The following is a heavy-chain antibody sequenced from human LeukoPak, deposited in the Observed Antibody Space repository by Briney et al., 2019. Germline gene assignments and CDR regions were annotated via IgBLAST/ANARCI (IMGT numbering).Heavy chain of an antibody. CDR2: ISHSGST. D-gene: IGHD3-10*01. V-gene: IGHV4-34*01. J-gene: IGHJ4*02. CDR1: GGSFSGYY. CDR3: ARGRGVAAKDY. Sequence: SETLSLTCAVYGGSFSGYYWSWIRQPPGKGLEWIGEISHSGSTNYNPSLKSRVTISVDTSKNQFSLKLSSVTAADTAVYYCARGRGVAAKDYWGQGTLVTVSS.